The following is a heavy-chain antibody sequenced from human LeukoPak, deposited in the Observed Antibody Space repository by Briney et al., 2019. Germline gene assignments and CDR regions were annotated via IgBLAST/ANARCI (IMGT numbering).Heavy chain of an antibody. J-gene: IGHJ4*02. CDR3: ARAPPIAAAGTADY. CDR1: GGTFSSYA. V-gene: IGHV1-69*05. CDR2: IIPIFGTA. D-gene: IGHD6-13*01. Sequence: ASVKVSCKASGGTFSSYAISWVRQAPGQGLEWMGGIIPIFGTANYAQKFQGRVTITTDESTSTAYMELSSLRSDDTAVYYCARAPPIAAAGTADYWGQGTLVTVSS.